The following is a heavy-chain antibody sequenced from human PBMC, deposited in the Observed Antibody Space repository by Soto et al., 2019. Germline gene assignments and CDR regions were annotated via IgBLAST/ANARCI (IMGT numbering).Heavy chain of an antibody. D-gene: IGHD3-10*01. CDR3: ASTRRITMVRGVMGY. J-gene: IGHJ4*02. Sequence: EVQLVESGGGLVQPGGSLRLSCAASGFTFSSYSMNWVRQAPGKGLEWVSYISSSSSTIYYADSVKGRFTISRDNAKNSLYLQMNCLRDEDKAVYYCASTRRITMVRGVMGYWGQGTLVTVSS. CDR2: ISSSSSTI. V-gene: IGHV3-48*02. CDR1: GFTFSSYS.